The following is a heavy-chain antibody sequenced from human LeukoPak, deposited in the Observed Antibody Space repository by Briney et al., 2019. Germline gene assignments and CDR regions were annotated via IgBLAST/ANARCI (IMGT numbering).Heavy chain of an antibody. J-gene: IGHJ4*02. CDR3: ARLDIVVVPAAMDDY. Sequence: GASVKVSCKASGYTFTGYYMHWVRQAPGQGLEWMGWINPNSGGTNYAQKFQGRVTMTRDTSISTAYMELSRLRSDDTAVYYCARLDIVVVPAAMDDYWGQGTLVTVSS. D-gene: IGHD2-2*03. CDR2: INPNSGGT. V-gene: IGHV1-2*02. CDR1: GYTFTGYY.